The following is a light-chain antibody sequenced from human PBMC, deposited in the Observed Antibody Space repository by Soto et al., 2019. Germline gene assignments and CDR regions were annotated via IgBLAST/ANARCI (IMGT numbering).Light chain of an antibody. CDR1: QSISRW. V-gene: IGKV1-5*01. J-gene: IGKJ1*01. CDR2: DAS. Sequence: DIQMTQSPSRLSASVGDRVTIACRASQSISRWLAWYQQKPGKAPQALIYDASSLKSGVPSRFSGNGSGTEFTLTITSLQSEDFALYYCQQYHNLWTFGQGTKVDI. CDR3: QQYHNLWT.